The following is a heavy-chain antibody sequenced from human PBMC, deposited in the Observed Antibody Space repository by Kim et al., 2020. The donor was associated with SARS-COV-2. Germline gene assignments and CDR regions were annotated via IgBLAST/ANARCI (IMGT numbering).Heavy chain of an antibody. CDR1: GSTFSSYA. CDR3: AKDLANTMVRGVIIPMDAFDI. CDR2: ISGSGGST. V-gene: IGHV3-23*01. D-gene: IGHD3-10*01. J-gene: IGHJ3*02. Sequence: GGSLRLSCAASGSTFSSYAMSWVRQAPGKGLEWVSAISGSGGSTYYADSVKGRFTISRDNSKNTLYLQMNSLRTEETAVYYCAKDLANTMVRGVIIPMDAFDIWGQGTMVTVSS.